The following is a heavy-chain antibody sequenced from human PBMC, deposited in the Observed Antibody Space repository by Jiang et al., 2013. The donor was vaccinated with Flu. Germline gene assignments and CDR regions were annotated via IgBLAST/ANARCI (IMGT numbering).Heavy chain of an antibody. CDR1: GGSITTYY. V-gene: IGHV4-59*13. D-gene: IGHD3-22*01. Sequence: TCTVSGGSITTYYWSWIRQAPGTGLEWIGNTYYSRSTNYNPSLKSRVTISLDTSKNQFSLKLSSVTAADTAVYYCARPFSYSSDLGYWGQGTLVTVSS. CDR3: ARPFSYSSDLGY. J-gene: IGHJ4*02. CDR2: TYYSRST.